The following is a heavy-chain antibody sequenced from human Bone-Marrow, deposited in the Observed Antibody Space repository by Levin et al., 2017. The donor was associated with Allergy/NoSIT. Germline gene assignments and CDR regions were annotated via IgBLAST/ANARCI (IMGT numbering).Heavy chain of an antibody. D-gene: IGHD3-10*01. CDR3: ARDLPSFYGSGIFDI. CDR2: IYHSGST. CDR1: GGSISSSNW. Sequence: SETLSLTCAVSGGSISSSNWWSWVRQPPGKGLEWIGVIYHSGSTNYNPSLKSRVTISVDKSKNQFSLKLSSVTAADTAVYYCARDLPSFYGSGIFDIWGQGTMVTVSS. J-gene: IGHJ3*02. V-gene: IGHV4-4*02.